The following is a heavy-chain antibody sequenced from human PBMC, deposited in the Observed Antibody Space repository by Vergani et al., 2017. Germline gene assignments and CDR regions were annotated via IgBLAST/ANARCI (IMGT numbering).Heavy chain of an antibody. J-gene: IGHJ4*02. CDR1: GFTFSSYG. D-gene: IGHD4-17*01. CDR2: IWYDGSKK. CDR3: ARDEPSGGDYGGVGDY. Sequence: QVQLVESGGGVVQPGRSLRLSCAASGFTFSSYGMHWVRQAPGKGLEWVAVIWYDGSKKYYADSVKGRFTISRDNSKNTLYLQMNSLRAEDTAVYYCARDEPSGGDYGGVGDYWGQGTLVTVSS. V-gene: IGHV3-33*01.